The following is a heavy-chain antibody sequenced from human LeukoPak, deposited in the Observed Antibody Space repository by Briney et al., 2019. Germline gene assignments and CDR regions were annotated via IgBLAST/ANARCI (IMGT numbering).Heavy chain of an antibody. Sequence: SETLSLTCAAYGGSFSGYYWSWIRQPPGKGLEWIGEINHSGSTNYNPSLKSRVTISVDTSKNQFSLKLSSVTAADTAVYYCASGYSSSSGGSNWFDPWGQGTLVTVSS. CDR1: GGSFSGYY. V-gene: IGHV4-34*01. CDR2: INHSGST. J-gene: IGHJ5*02. CDR3: ASGYSSSSGGSNWFDP. D-gene: IGHD6-6*01.